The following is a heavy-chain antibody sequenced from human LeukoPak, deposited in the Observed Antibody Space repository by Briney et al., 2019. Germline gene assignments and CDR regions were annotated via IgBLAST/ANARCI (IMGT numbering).Heavy chain of an antibody. CDR3: ARGFGGSGPWSYYGMDV. CDR2: INPSGGST. J-gene: IGHJ6*02. Sequence: ASAKVSCKASGYTFTSYYMHWVRQAPGQGLEWMGIINPSGGSTSYAQKFQGRVTMTRDTSTTTVYMELSSLRSEDTAVYYCARGFGGSGPWSYYGMDVWGQGTTVTVSS. V-gene: IGHV1-46*01. D-gene: IGHD3-10*01. CDR1: GYTFTSYY.